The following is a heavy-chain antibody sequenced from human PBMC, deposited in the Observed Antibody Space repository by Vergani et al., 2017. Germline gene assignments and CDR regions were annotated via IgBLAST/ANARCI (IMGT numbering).Heavy chain of an antibody. CDR3: ARPGAGAFDI. V-gene: IGHV3-23*01. Sequence: EVQLLESGGGLVQPGGSLRLSCAASGFTFSSYAMSWVRQAPGKGLEWVSAIRGSVGSTYYADSVKGRFTISRDNSKNTLYLQMNSLRAEDTAVYYCARPGAGAFDIWGQGTMVTVSS. D-gene: IGHD3-10*01. CDR2: IRGSVGST. CDR1: GFTFSSYA. J-gene: IGHJ3*02.